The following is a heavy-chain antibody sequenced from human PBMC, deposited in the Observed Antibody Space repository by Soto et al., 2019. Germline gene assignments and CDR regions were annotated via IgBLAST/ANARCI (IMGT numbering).Heavy chain of an antibody. D-gene: IGHD3-22*01. CDR2: IYSGGNT. Sequence: EVQLEETGGGLIQPGGSLRLSCAASGFSVSSNYMIWVRQAPGKGLEWVSVIYSGGNTYYADSVKGRFTISRDNSKNMLHLQMNSLRVEDTAMYYCARETGYDRSGYYRFQYFQHWGQGSLVSVSA. J-gene: IGHJ1*01. V-gene: IGHV3-53*02. CDR3: ARETGYDRSGYYRFQYFQH. CDR1: GFSVSSNY.